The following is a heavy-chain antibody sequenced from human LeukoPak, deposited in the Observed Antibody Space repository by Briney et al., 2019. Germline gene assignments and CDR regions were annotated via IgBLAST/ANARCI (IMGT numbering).Heavy chain of an antibody. CDR2: ISDDGTTR. CDR1: GFNFSNFR. Sequence: PGGSLRLSCAAPGFNFSNFRMHWVRQGPGTGLVWVSRISDDGTTRDHADSVKGRCTISRDNAKNTLYLQMNSLGAEDTAVYYCARSNWHFDLWGQGTLVTVSS. J-gene: IGHJ4*02. D-gene: IGHD7-27*01. V-gene: IGHV3-74*01. CDR3: ARSNWHFDL.